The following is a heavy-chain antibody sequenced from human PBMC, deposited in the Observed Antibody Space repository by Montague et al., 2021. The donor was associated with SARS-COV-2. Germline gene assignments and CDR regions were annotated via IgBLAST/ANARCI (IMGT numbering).Heavy chain of an antibody. CDR2: ISYDGSNK. Sequence: SLRLSCAASGFPFSSYAMHWVRQAPGKGLEWVAAISYDGSNKYYADSVKGRFTISRDNSKNTLYLQMNSLRAEDTAVYYCAAEIGYYDFWSGYHDAFDIWGQGTMVTVSS. CDR1: GFPFSSYA. V-gene: IGHV3-30-3*01. D-gene: IGHD3-3*01. J-gene: IGHJ3*02. CDR3: AAEIGYYDFWSGYHDAFDI.